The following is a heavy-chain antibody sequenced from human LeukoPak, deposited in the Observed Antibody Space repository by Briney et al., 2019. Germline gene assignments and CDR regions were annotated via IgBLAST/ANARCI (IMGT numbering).Heavy chain of an antibody. J-gene: IGHJ6*03. CDR3: ANYIRNVHYYMDV. D-gene: IGHD1-1*01. Sequence: GGSLRLSCVASGFTYSSYEMNWVRQAPGKGLEWVSYISGSGSIIYYADSVKGRFTISRDNAKNSLYLQMNSLRAEDTAVYYCANYIRNVHYYMDVWGKGTTVIVSS. CDR1: GFTYSSYE. V-gene: IGHV3-48*03. CDR2: ISGSGSII.